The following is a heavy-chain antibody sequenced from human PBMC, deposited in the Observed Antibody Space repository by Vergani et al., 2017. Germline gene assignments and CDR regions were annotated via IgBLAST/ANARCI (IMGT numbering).Heavy chain of an antibody. D-gene: IGHD3-16*01. V-gene: IGHV4-39*01. J-gene: IGHJ2*01. CDR2: IYNSGNG. CDR1: GDSIISRSYY. Sequence: QMQLQESGPGLVKASETLSLTCTVSGDSIISRSYYWGWIRQPPGKGLEWIGSIYNSGNGDSSSSLKSRVTISADTSKNQFSLRLTSVTAADTAVYYCASGKYYSDSTSHFRGRYFDVWGRGTLGTVSS. CDR3: ASGKYYSDSTSHFRGRYFDV.